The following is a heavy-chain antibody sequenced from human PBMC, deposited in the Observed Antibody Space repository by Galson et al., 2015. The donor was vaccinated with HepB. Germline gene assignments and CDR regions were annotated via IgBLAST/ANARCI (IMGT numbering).Heavy chain of an antibody. J-gene: IGHJ6*03. CDR2: IYYSGST. CDR1: GGSISSSSYY. V-gene: IGHV4-39*01. CDR3: ARPTAYCSSTSCHYYMDV. Sequence: SETLSLTCTVSGGSISSSSYYWGWIRQPPGKGLEWIGSIYYSGSTYYNPSLKSRVTISVDTSKNQFSLKLSSVTAADTAVYYCARPTAYCSSTSCHYYMDVWGKGTTVTVSS. D-gene: IGHD2-2*01.